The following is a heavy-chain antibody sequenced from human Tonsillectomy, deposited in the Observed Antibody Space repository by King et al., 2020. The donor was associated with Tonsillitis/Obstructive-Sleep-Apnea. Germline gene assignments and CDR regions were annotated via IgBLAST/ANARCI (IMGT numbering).Heavy chain of an antibody. CDR1: GFTFSSYE. D-gene: IGHD3-22*01. CDR2: ISSSGYTI. J-gene: IGHJ6*02. CDR3: ARDNRYGDGYWKDYYFYGMDV. Sequence: VQLVESGGGLVQPGGSLRLSCAASGFTFSSYEMNWVRQAPGKGLEWVSYISSSGYTIYYADSVKGRFTISRDNANNSLYLQMNSLRVEDTAVYYCARDNRYGDGYWKDYYFYGMDVWGQGTTVTVSS. V-gene: IGHV3-48*03.